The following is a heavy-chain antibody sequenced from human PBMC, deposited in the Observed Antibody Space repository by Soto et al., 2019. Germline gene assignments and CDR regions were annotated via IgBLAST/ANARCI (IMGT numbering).Heavy chain of an antibody. J-gene: IGHJ6*03. V-gene: IGHV4-59*01. CDR2: IYYSGST. Sequence: SETLSLTCTVSGGSISSYYWSWIRQPPGKGLEWIGYIYYSGSTNYNPSLKSRVTISVDTSKNQFSLKLSSVTAADTAVYYCARGLGGSYPDYYYYYYMDVWGKGTTVTVSS. D-gene: IGHD1-26*01. CDR3: ARGLGGSYPDYYYYYYMDV. CDR1: GGSISSYY.